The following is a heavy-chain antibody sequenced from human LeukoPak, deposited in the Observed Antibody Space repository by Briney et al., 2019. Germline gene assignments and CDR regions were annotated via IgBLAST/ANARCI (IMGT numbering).Heavy chain of an antibody. CDR3: ARDRRYCSGGSCFDY. D-gene: IGHD2-15*01. CDR1: GYTFTSYG. Sequence: VASVKVSCKASGYTFTSYGISWVRQAPGQGLEWMGWISAYNGNTNYAQKLQGRVTMTTDTSTNTAYMELRSLRSDDTAVYYCARDRRYCSGGSCFDYWGQGTLVTVSS. CDR2: ISAYNGNT. J-gene: IGHJ4*02. V-gene: IGHV1-18*01.